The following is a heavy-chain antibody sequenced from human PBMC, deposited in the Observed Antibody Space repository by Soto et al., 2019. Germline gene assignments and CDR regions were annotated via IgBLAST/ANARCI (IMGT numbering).Heavy chain of an antibody. Sequence: QVQLVQSGAEVKKPGASVKVSCKASGYTFTSYDINWVRQATGQGLEWMGWMNPNSGNTGYAQKFQGRVTMTXXSXVXXAYMELSSLRSEDTAVYYCARSVADFWRGYNGMDVWGEGTTVTVSS. CDR3: ARSVADFWRGYNGMDV. CDR2: MNPNSGNT. J-gene: IGHJ6*04. D-gene: IGHD3-3*01. V-gene: IGHV1-8*01. CDR1: GYTFTSYD.